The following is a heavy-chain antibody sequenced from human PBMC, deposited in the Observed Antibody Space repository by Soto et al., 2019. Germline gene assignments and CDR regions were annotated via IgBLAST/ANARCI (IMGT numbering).Heavy chain of an antibody. Sequence: PGGSLRLSCAASGFTFSSYAMSWVRQAPGKGLEWVSAISGSGGSTYYADSVKGRFTISRDNSKNTLYLQMNSLRAEDTAVYYCANHFVVVVAASPDYFDYPGQPTLVTVSS. CDR2: ISGSGGST. CDR3: ANHFVVVVAASPDYFDY. CDR1: GFTFSSYA. D-gene: IGHD2-15*01. V-gene: IGHV3-23*01. J-gene: IGHJ4*02.